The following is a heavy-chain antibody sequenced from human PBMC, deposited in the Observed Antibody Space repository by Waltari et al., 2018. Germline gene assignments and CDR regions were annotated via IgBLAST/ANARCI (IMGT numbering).Heavy chain of an antibody. J-gene: IGHJ5*02. Sequence: QVQLVESGGGVVQPGRSLRLSCAASGFPFSSYAMPWVRQAPGKGLEWVAVISYDGSNKYYADSVKGRFTISRDNSKNTLYLQMNSLRAEDTAVYYCARGPKAHYGSGSFNWFDPWGQGTLVTVSS. CDR2: ISYDGSNK. V-gene: IGHV3-30-3*01. D-gene: IGHD3-10*01. CDR1: GFPFSSYA. CDR3: ARGPKAHYGSGSFNWFDP.